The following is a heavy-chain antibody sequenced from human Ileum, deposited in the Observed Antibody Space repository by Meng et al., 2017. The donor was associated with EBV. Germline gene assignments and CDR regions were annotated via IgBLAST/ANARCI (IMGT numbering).Heavy chain of an antibody. V-gene: IGHV1-69*05. CDR2: TIPVVQTP. J-gene: IGHJ5*01. CDR1: GGTVNNYA. Sequence: VQLVRYGAEVKNAGASVKVACEAFGGTVNNYAICWVQQAPGQGLEWRGGTIPVVQTPNSARKFQGRMTITTDESATTGYMELRGLRSEDRAVYYGVRDQRYCASTVCSAYNWFDSWGQGTLVTVSS. CDR3: VRDQRYCASTVCSAYNWFDS. D-gene: IGHD2-2*01.